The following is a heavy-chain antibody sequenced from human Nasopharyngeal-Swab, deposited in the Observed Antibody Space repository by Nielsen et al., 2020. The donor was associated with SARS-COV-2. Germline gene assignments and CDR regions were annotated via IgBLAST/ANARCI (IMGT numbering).Heavy chain of an antibody. CDR3: ARPPHGGTVALKNAFDI. V-gene: IGHV3-48*03. Sequence: GESLKISCAASGFTFSSYEMNWVRQAPGKGLEWVSYISSSGSTIYYAASVKGRFTISRDNAKNSLYLQMNSLRAEDTAVYYCARPPHGGTVALKNAFDIWGQGTMVTVSS. CDR2: ISSSGSTI. D-gene: IGHD3-16*01. J-gene: IGHJ3*02. CDR1: GFTFSSYE.